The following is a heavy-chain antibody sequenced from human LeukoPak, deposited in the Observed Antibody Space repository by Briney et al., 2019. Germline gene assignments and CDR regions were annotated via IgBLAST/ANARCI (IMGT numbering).Heavy chain of an antibody. V-gene: IGHV3-30*18. J-gene: IGHJ4*02. Sequence: PGGSLRLSCAASGFTFSSYGMHWVRQAPGKGLEWVAVISYDGSNKYYADSVKGRFTISRDNSKNTLYLQVNSLRAEDTAVYYCAKPIRSTLDYWGQGTLVSVSS. CDR1: GFTFSSYG. CDR2: ISYDGSNK. CDR3: AKPIRSTLDY.